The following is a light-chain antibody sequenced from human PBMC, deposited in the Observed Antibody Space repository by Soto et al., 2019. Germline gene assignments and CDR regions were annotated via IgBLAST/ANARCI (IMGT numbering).Light chain of an antibody. CDR1: QSLTSSY. J-gene: IGKJ1*01. V-gene: IGKV3-11*01. CDR2: DAS. CDR3: QQRSNWWT. Sequence: EIVMTQSPATLSVSPGETATLSCRASQSLTSSYLAWYQQKPGQAPRLLIYDASNRATGIPARFSGSGSGTDFTLTISSLEPEDFAVYYCQQRSNWWTFGQGTKVDIK.